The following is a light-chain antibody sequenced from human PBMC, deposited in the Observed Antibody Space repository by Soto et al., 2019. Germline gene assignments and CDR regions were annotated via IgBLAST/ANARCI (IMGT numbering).Light chain of an antibody. V-gene: IGKV1-39*01. CDR2: AAS. CDR3: HHTFTPPLT. CDR1: QSISNF. Sequence: DIEMTQSPSSLSASVGDSVTITCRASQSISNFLTWYRKSPGRPPELLIYAASTLQSGVPSRFSGSGSGPDFTLTIRSLQPEDFATYWCHHTFTPPLTFGGGTKVEI. J-gene: IGKJ4*01.